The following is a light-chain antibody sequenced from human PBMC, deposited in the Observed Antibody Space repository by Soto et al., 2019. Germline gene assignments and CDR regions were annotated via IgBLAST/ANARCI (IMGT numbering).Light chain of an antibody. CDR1: QGIRND. J-gene: IGKJ1*01. CDR3: LQDYNYPWT. Sequence: AIQMTQSPSSLSASVGDRVTITCRASQGIRNDLGWYQQKPGKAPKLLIYAASSLQSGVPSRFSGSGSGTDFPLPHNRLQPEEFATYYCLQDYNYPWTFGQGTKVEIK. CDR2: AAS. V-gene: IGKV1-6*01.